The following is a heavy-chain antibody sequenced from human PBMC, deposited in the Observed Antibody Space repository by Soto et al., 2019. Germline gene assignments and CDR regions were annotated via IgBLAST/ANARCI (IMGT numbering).Heavy chain of an antibody. D-gene: IGHD3-16*01. CDR1: GGSFGSSA. CDR3: ARLRRDWGDAFDL. Sequence: QVQLVQSGADVKKPGSSVKVSCKTSGGSFGSSAISWVRQAPAQGLEWMGEIIPVFDKANYAQNFQGRLTITTEDLAGTVFMELSSLSSQDSAVYFCARLRRDWGDAFDLWGLGTFVTVSS. CDR2: IIPVFDKA. V-gene: IGHV1-69*01. J-gene: IGHJ3*01.